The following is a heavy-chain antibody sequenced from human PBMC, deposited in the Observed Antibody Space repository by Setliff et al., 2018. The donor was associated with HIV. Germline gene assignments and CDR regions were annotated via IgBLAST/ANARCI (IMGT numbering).Heavy chain of an antibody. Sequence: SETLSLTCTVSGYSISSGYYWGWIRQPPGKGLEWIGSIYHSGTTYYNPSLKSRVTISVDTSKNQFSLKLSSVTAADTAVYYCARVAGSHYFDYWGQGTLVTVSS. CDR1: GYSISSGYY. D-gene: IGHD6-19*01. V-gene: IGHV4-38-2*02. CDR3: ARVAGSHYFDY. J-gene: IGHJ4*02. CDR2: IYHSGTT.